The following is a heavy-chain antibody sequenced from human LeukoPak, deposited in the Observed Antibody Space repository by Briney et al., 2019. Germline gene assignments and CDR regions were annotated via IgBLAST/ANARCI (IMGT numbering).Heavy chain of an antibody. Sequence: SETLSLTCNVSGGSIRGYYWSWIRQPAGKGLEWIGRIYTSESTNYNPSLKSRATISVDTSRNQFSLKLSSVTAADTAVYYCARGLWFGDENPPYFDYWGQGILVTVSS. J-gene: IGHJ4*02. V-gene: IGHV4-4*07. CDR1: GGSIRGYY. CDR3: ARGLWFGDENPPYFDY. CDR2: IYTSEST. D-gene: IGHD3-10*01.